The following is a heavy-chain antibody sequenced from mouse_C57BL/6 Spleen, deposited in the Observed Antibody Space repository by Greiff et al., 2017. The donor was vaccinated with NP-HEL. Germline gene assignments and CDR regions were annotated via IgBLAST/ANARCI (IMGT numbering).Heavy chain of an antibody. Sequence: QLQQPGAELVKPGASVKMSCKASGYTFTSYWITWVKQRPGQGLEWIGDIYPGSGSTNYNEKFKSKATLTVDTSSSTAYMQLSSLTSEDSAVYYCARSTTVRDYAMDYWGQGTSVTVSS. CDR3: ARSTTVRDYAMDY. D-gene: IGHD1-1*01. CDR1: GYTFTSYW. J-gene: IGHJ4*01. CDR2: IYPGSGST. V-gene: IGHV1-55*01.